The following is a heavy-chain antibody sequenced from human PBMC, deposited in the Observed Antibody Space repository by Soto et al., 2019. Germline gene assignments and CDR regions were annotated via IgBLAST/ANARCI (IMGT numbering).Heavy chain of an antibody. Sequence: EVRLVESGGGLLHPGGSLRLSCAASGFTVSSSHMNWVRKAPGKGLEWVSVIHSGGRASYADSVRGRFTISSDDSKNTVYLEMNSLRAEDTAVYYCARGDTIFGVDYYYYGMDVWGQGTTVTVSS. D-gene: IGHD3-3*01. CDR1: GFTVSSSH. CDR3: ARGDTIFGVDYYYYGMDV. CDR2: IHSGGRA. V-gene: IGHV3-53*01. J-gene: IGHJ6*02.